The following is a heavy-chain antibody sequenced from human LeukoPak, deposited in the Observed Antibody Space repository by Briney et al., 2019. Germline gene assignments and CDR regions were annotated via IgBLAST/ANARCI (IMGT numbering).Heavy chain of an antibody. Sequence: VSVKVSCKVSGYTLTELSMHWVRQAPGKGLEWMGGFDPEDGETIYAQKFQGRVTMTEDTSTDTAYMELSSLRSEDTAVYYCARGITVVRGVIKGGMDVWGQGTTVTVSS. J-gene: IGHJ6*02. CDR2: FDPEDGET. D-gene: IGHD3-10*01. CDR3: ARGITVVRGVIKGGMDV. CDR1: GYTLTELS. V-gene: IGHV1-24*01.